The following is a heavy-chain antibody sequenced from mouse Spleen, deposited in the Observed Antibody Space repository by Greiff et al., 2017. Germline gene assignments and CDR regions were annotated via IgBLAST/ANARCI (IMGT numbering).Heavy chain of an antibody. CDR1: GFTFSNYW. CDR3: TIYYGDYLRYYYAMDY. D-gene: IGHD2-13*01. CDR2: IRLKSDNYAT. V-gene: IGHV6-3*01. Sequence: EVKVEESGGGLVQPGGSMKLSCVASGFTFSNYWMNWVRQSPEKGLEWVAQIRLKSDNYATHYAESVKGRFTISRDDSKSSVYLQMNNLRAEDTGIYYCTIYYGDYLRYYYAMDYWGQGTSVTVSS. J-gene: IGHJ4*01.